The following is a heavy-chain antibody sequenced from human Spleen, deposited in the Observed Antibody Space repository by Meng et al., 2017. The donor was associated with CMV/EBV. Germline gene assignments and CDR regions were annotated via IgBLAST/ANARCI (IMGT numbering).Heavy chain of an antibody. V-gene: IGHV3-33*03. Sequence: GESLKISCAASGFSFSSFGMHWVRQAPGKGLEWVALIWYDGSREQYADSVKGRFTISRDNSKNTLYLEMKSLRAEDSALYYCAITHVAVDYWGQGTLVTVSS. CDR3: AITHVAVDY. D-gene: IGHD6-13*01. CDR2: IWYDGSRE. J-gene: IGHJ4*02. CDR1: GFSFSSFG.